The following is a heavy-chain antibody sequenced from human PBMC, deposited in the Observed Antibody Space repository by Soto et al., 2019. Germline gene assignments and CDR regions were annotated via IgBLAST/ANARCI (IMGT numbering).Heavy chain of an antibody. Sequence: SVKVSCKASGGTFSSYAISWVRQAPGQGLEWMGGIIPIFGTANYAQKLQGRVTITADKSTSTAYMELSSLRSEDTAVYYCASSIVVVPAAIFYYYGMDVWGQGTTVTFSS. CDR3: ASSIVVVPAAIFYYYGMDV. D-gene: IGHD2-2*02. CDR2: IIPIFGTA. J-gene: IGHJ6*02. CDR1: GGTFSSYA. V-gene: IGHV1-69*06.